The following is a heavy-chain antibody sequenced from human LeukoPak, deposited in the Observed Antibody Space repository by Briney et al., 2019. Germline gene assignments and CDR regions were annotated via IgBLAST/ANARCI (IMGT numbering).Heavy chain of an antibody. CDR1: GASISSHY. V-gene: IGHV4-59*11. J-gene: IGHJ4*02. Sequence: PSETLSLTCIVSGASISSHYWSWMRQPPGKGLEWIGYIYHSGSSKYNPSLKSRVAISVDTSKNQLSLKLRSMTAADTAIYYCYVESEYGDYDYWGQGTLVAVSS. CDR3: YVESEYGDYDY. CDR2: IYHSGSS. D-gene: IGHD4-17*01.